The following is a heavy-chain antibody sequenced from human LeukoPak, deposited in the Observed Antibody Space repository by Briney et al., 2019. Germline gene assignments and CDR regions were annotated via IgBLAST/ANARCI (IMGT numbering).Heavy chain of an antibody. Sequence: GGSLRLSCAASGFTFSSYEMNWVRQAPGKGLEWVSYISSSGSTIYYADSVKGRFTISRDNAKNSLYLQMNSLRAEDTAVYYCARDRYSSGLFDYWGQGTLVTVSS. CDR2: ISSSGSTI. V-gene: IGHV3-48*03. CDR3: ARDRYSSGLFDY. D-gene: IGHD6-19*01. CDR1: GFTFSSYE. J-gene: IGHJ4*02.